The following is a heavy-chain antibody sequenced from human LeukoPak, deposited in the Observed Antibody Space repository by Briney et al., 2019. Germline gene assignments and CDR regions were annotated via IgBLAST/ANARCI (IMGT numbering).Heavy chain of an antibody. D-gene: IGHD3-22*01. CDR3: AREVYYYDSSGFYYSGGFGY. CDR1: GFTFNNYN. Sequence: QTGGSLRLSCAASGFTFNNYNINWVRQAPGKGLEWVSYISSGSTTIYYADSVKGRFTISRDNAKNSLYLQMNSLRAEDMAVYYCAREVYYYDSSGFYYSGGFGYWGQGTLLTVSS. V-gene: IGHV3-48*01. J-gene: IGHJ4*02. CDR2: ISSGSTTI.